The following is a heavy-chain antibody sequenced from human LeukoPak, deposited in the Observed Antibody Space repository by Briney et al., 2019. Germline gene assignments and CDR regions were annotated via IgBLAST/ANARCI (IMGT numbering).Heavy chain of an antibody. CDR1: GYIFSDYY. CDR2: MNPNSGGT. D-gene: IGHD5-18*01. CDR3: ARVIGADSYASKY. V-gene: IGHV1-2*02. J-gene: IGHJ4*02. Sequence: ASVKVSCKASGYIFSDYYIHWVRQAPGQGLEWMGWMNPNSGGTDYAQKFQGRVTMTRDTSIITAYMELSRLTSDDTAMYYCARVIGADSYASKYWGQGTLVTVSS.